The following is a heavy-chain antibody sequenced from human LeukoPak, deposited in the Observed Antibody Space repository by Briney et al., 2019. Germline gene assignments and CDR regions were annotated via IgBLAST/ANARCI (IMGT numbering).Heavy chain of an antibody. D-gene: IGHD4-11*01. J-gene: IGHJ3*02. V-gene: IGHV1-69*04. CDR3: ARNGGMTTVTTSATFDI. CDR2: IIPILGIA. CDR1: GGTFIIYA. Sequence: ASVKVSCTASGGTFIIYAISWVRQAPGQGLEWMGRIIPILGIANYAQKFQGRVTITADKSTSTAYMELSSLRSEDTAVYYCARNGGMTTVTTSATFDIWGQGTTVTVSS.